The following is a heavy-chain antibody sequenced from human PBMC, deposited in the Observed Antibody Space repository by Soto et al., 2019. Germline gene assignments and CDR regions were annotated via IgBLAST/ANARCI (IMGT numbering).Heavy chain of an antibody. D-gene: IGHD2-2*01. CDR2: IIPIFGTA. CDR3: ARAYCSSTSCYPVYYYHGMDV. J-gene: IGHJ6*02. CDR1: GGTFISYA. V-gene: IGHV1-69*13. Sequence: SVQVSCQPSGGTFISYAISWVRQAPGQGLEWMGGIIPIFGTANYAQKFQGRVTITADESTSTAYMEMSSLRSEDTAVYYCARAYCSSTSCYPVYYYHGMDVWGQGTTVTVSS.